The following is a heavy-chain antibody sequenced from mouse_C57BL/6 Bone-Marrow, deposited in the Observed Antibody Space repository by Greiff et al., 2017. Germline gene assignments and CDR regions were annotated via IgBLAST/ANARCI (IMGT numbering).Heavy chain of an antibody. CDR3: TPSLLFYSNCVDAY. D-gene: IGHD2-5*01. CDR2: IDPENGAT. Sequence: EVQVVESGAELVRPGASVKLSCTASGFNIKDDYMHWVKQRPEQGLEWIGWIDPENGATEYASKFQGKATITAATSSNTASLQLGSLTSEDTAVXYCTPSLLFYSNCVDAYWGQGTLVTVSA. CDR1: GFNIKDDY. J-gene: IGHJ3*01. V-gene: IGHV14-4*01.